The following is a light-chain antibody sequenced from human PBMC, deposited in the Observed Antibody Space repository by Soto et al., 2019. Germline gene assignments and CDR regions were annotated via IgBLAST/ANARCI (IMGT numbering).Light chain of an antibody. V-gene: IGLV2-8*01. CDR2: EVS. CDR3: SAFTGTTYV. J-gene: IGLJ1*01. CDR1: SSDVGGYNY. Sequence: QSVLTQPPSASGSPGQSVTISCTGTSSDVGGYNYVSWYQQHPGKAPKLMIYEVSSRPSGVSDRFSGSKSGDSASLTISGLQAEDEADYYCSAFTGTTYVFGTGTKVTVL.